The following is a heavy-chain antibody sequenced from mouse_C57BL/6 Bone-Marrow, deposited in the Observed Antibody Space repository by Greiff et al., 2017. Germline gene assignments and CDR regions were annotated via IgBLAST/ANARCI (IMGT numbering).Heavy chain of an antibody. CDR3: ARWGTGPYFDY. CDR1: GYTFTSYW. D-gene: IGHD3-3*01. J-gene: IGHJ2*01. V-gene: IGHV1-59*01. Sequence: QVQLQQSGAELVRPGTSVKLSCKASGYTFTSYWMHWVKQRPGQGLEWIGVIDPSDSYTNYNQKFKGKATLTVDTSSSTAYMQLSSLTSEDSAVXYCARWGTGPYFDYWGKGTTLTVSS. CDR2: IDPSDSYT.